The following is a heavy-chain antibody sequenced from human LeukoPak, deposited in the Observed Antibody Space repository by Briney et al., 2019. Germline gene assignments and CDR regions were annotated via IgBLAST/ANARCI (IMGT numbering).Heavy chain of an antibody. Sequence: GGSLRLSCTASGFTFSSYWMHWVRQAPGKGLVWVSRINSDGSVTSYADSVKGRFTISRDNAKSTLYLQMNSLRAEDTAVYYCARDGWELVLNDAFDIWGQGTVVTVSS. V-gene: IGHV3-74*01. D-gene: IGHD1-26*01. CDR1: GFTFSSYW. CDR3: ARDGWELVLNDAFDI. J-gene: IGHJ3*02. CDR2: INSDGSVT.